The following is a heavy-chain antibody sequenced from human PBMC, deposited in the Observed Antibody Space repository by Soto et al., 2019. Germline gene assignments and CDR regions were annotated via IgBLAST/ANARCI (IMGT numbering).Heavy chain of an antibody. D-gene: IGHD5-12*01. CDR1: EFSFRSYA. Sequence: PGGSLRLSCVGSEFSFRSYAMSWVRQAPGKGLEWVSAISGFGRDTYYADSVKGRFIISRDNSKNTLYLQMNSLRVEDTAVYYCVHECKRDPTIIHWGQGTLVTVSS. V-gene: IGHV3-23*01. CDR2: ISGFGRDT. CDR3: VHECKRDPTIIH. J-gene: IGHJ4*02.